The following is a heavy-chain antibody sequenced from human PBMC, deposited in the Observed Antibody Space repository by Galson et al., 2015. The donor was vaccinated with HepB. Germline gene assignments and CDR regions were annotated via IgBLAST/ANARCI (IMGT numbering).Heavy chain of an antibody. J-gene: IGHJ3*02. CDR2: IIPILGIA. CDR3: ARPTYYYDSSGYDDAFDI. D-gene: IGHD3-22*01. Sequence: SVKVSCKASGGTFSSYAISWVRQAPGQGLEWMGRIIPILGIANYAQKFQGRVTITADKSTSTAYMELSSLRSEDTAVYYCARPTYYYDSSGYDDAFDIWGQGTMVTVSS. V-gene: IGHV1-69*04. CDR1: GGTFSSYA.